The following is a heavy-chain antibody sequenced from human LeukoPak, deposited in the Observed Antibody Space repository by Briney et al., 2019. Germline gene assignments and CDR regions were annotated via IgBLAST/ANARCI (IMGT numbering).Heavy chain of an antibody. D-gene: IGHD3-9*01. CDR1: GGSFSGYY. CDR2: INHSGST. Sequence: SETLSLTCAVYGGSFSGYYWSWIRQPPGKGLEWIGEINHSGSTNYNPSLKSRVTISVDTSKNQFSLKLSSVTAADTAVYYCARHADWGRGTYYFDYWGQGTLVTVSS. V-gene: IGHV4-34*01. J-gene: IGHJ4*02. CDR3: ARHADWGRGTYYFDY.